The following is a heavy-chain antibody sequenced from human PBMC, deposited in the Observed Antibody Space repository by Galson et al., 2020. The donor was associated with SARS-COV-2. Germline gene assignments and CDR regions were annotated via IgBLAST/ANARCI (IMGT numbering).Heavy chain of an antibody. CDR1: GFTFSSYG. J-gene: IGHJ6*03. Sequence: GGSLRLSCAASGFTFSSYGMHWVRQAPGKGLEWVAVIWYDGSNKYYADSVKGRFTISRDNSKNTLYLQMNSLRAEDTAVYYCAKSNYDSGYYYMDVWGKGTTVTVSS. V-gene: IGHV3-33*06. CDR2: IWYDGSNK. D-gene: IGHD3-22*01. CDR3: AKSNYDSGYYYMDV.